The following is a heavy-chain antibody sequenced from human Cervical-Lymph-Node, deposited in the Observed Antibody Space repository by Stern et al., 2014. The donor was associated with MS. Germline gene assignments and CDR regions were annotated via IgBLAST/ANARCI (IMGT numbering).Heavy chain of an antibody. CDR2: MSSSHSYI. CDR3: ARGQVALAGLIDY. D-gene: IGHD6-19*01. J-gene: IGHJ4*02. CDR1: GFTFSSYS. V-gene: IGHV3-21*01. Sequence: EVQLVQSGGGLVKPGGSLRLSCAASGFTFSSYSMNWVRQAPGKGLEWVSSMSSSHSYIYYAYAVKGRFTISRDNAKNSLYLQMNSLRAEDTAVYYCARGQVALAGLIDYWGQGTLVTVSS.